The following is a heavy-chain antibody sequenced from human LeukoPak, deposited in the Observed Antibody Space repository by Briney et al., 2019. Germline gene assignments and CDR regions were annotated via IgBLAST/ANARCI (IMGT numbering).Heavy chain of an antibody. J-gene: IGHJ4*02. CDR3: ARGYSLDY. V-gene: IGHV4-30-4*01. CDR2: IYYSGST. Sequence: ASETLSPTCTVSGGSISSSYYYWSWIRQPPGKGLEWIGYIYYSGSTYYTPSLRGRVTISVDTSKNQFSLNLSSVTAADTAVYYCARGYSLDYWGQGTLVTVSS. D-gene: IGHD5-18*01. CDR1: GGSISSSYYY.